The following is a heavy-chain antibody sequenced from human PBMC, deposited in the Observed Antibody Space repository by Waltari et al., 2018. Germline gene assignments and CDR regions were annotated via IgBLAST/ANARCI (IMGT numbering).Heavy chain of an antibody. D-gene: IGHD3-22*01. J-gene: IGHJ4*02. CDR3: ARVKYYYDSSGYYFGY. Sequence: QVQLVQSGAEVKKPGASVKVSCKASGYTFTRYDINWVRQATGQGLEWMGWMNPNSGNTSYSKKFQGKVTMTRNTSISTAYMELSSLRSEDTAVYYCARVKYYYDSSGYYFGYWGQGTLVTVSS. CDR2: MNPNSGNT. CDR1: GYTFTRYD. V-gene: IGHV1-8*01.